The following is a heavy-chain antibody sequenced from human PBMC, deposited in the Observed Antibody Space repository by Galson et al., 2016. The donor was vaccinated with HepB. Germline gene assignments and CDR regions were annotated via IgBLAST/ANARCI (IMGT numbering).Heavy chain of an antibody. CDR1: GGSIRSSGYY. J-gene: IGHJ3*02. CDR2: IYYSGNI. V-gene: IGHV4-39*01. Sequence: SETLSLTCTVSGGSIRSSGYYWAWIRQPPGKGLEWIGSIYYSGNIDYNPSLKSRVSISVDTSKNQLSLRLNSVTAADTSVYYCARPRAYGSGRNTDAFDIWGQGTKVTVSS. CDR3: ARPRAYGSGRNTDAFDI. D-gene: IGHD3-10*01.